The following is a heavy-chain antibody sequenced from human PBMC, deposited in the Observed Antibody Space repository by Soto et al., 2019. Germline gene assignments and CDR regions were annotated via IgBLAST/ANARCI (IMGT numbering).Heavy chain of an antibody. Sequence: DVQLLESGGGLVQPGGSLRLSCAASGFTFGSYAMNWLRQAPGRGLECVSFISGSGRTTYYADSVKGRFTVSRDNSKNTLYLQMNSLRAEDTALYYCAKFRGPSYSYYSMDVWGKGTTVTVSS. CDR1: GFTFGSYA. V-gene: IGHV3-23*01. J-gene: IGHJ6*03. CDR2: ISGSGRTT. CDR3: AKFRGPSYSYYSMDV. D-gene: IGHD3-16*01.